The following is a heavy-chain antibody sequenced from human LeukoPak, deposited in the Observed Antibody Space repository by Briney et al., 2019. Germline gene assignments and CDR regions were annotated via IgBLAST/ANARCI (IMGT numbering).Heavy chain of an antibody. CDR3: ARESFSSSGMDY. CDR2: IYYSGST. D-gene: IGHD6-13*01. CDR1: GGSISSYY. J-gene: IGHJ4*02. Sequence: SETLSLTCTVSGGSISSYYWSWIRQPPGKGLEWRGDIYYSGSTNYNPSLKSRVTISVDTSKNQFSLKLSSVPAADTAVYYCARESFSSSGMDYWGQGTLVTVSS. V-gene: IGHV4-59*01.